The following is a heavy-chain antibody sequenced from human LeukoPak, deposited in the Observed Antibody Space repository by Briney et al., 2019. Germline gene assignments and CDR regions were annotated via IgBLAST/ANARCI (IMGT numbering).Heavy chain of an antibody. D-gene: IGHD1-26*01. V-gene: IGHV4-34*01. Sequence: SETLSLTCAVYGGSFSGYYWSWIRQPPGKGLEWIGEINHSGSTNYNPSLKSRVTISVDTSKNQFSLKLSSVTAADTAVYYCARVRVGATFFDCWGQGTLVTVSS. CDR2: INHSGST. CDR3: ARVRVGATFFDC. CDR1: GGSFSGYY. J-gene: IGHJ4*02.